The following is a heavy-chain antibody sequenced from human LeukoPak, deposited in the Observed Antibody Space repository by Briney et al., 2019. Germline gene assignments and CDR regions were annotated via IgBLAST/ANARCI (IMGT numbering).Heavy chain of an antibody. CDR2: IYYSGST. CDR3: AREGGSSGWSGWFDP. J-gene: IGHJ5*02. CDR1: GGSISSSSYY. V-gene: IGHV4-39*07. Sequence: SETLSLTCTVSGGSISSSSYYWGWIRQPPGKGLEWIGSIYYSGSTYYNPSLKSRVTISVDTSKNQFSLKLSSVTAADTAVYYCAREGGSSGWSGWFDPWGQGTLVTVSS. D-gene: IGHD6-19*01.